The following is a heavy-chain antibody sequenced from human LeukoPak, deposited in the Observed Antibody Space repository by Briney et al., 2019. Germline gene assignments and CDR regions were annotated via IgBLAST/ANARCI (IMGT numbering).Heavy chain of an antibody. D-gene: IGHD4-17*01. J-gene: IGHJ4*02. CDR1: GGSFSGYY. Sequence: SETLSLTCAVYGGSFSGYYWSWIRQPPGKGLEWIGEINHSGSTNYNPSLKSRVTISVDTSKNQFSLKLCSVTAADTAVYYCAXXXXNXGDYQKRFDYWGQGTLVTVSS. V-gene: IGHV4-34*01. CDR2: INHSGST. CDR3: AXXXXNXGDYQKRFDY.